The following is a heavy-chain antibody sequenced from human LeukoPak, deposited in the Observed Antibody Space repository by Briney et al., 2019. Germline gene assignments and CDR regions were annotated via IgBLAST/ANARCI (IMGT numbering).Heavy chain of an antibody. CDR2: IYYSGST. CDR1: GGSISSYY. J-gene: IGHJ4*02. CDR3: ARVIVVPAVYFDY. Sequence: SETLSLTCTVSGGSISSYYWSWIRQPPGKGLEWIGYIYYSGSTNYNPSLKSRVTISVDTSKNQFSLKLSSVTAADTAVYYCARVIVVPAVYFDYWGQGTLVTVSS. D-gene: IGHD2-2*01. V-gene: IGHV4-59*01.